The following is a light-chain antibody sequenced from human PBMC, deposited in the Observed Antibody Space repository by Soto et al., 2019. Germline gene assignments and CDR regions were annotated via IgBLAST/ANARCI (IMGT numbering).Light chain of an antibody. J-gene: IGLJ3*02. CDR3: QSYDSSLSGMV. CDR1: SSNIGAGYE. V-gene: IGLV1-40*01. CDR2: GDR. Sequence: QSVLTQPPSVSGAPGQSVTISCTGSSSNIGAGYEVHWYQQLPGTAPKLLIYGDRYRASGVPDRFSGSKSGTSVSLAITGLQAEDEADYHCQSYDSSLSGMVFGGGTKLTVL.